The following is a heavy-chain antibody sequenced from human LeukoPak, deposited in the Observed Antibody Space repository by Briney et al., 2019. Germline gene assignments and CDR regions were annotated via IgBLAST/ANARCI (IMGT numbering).Heavy chain of an antibody. CDR2: IYASGST. V-gene: IGHV4-59*10. D-gene: IGHD3-3*01. CDR1: GDSFSNHY. J-gene: IGHJ4*02. CDR3: ARSGYSNFDY. Sequence: SETLSLTCAVYGDSFSNHYWTWIRQSPGKGLEWIGRIYASGSTNYNPSLKSRVTISVDTSKNQFSLRLSSVTAADTAVYYCARSGYSNFDYWGQGTLVTVSS.